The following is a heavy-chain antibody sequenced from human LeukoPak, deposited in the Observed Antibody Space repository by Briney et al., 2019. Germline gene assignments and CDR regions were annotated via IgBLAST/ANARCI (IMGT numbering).Heavy chain of an antibody. Sequence: KSGGSVRLSCAASGFTLSKAWMSWVRQAPGKGLEWVGRIKTKTDGGTTEYAAPVKGRFTISRDDSKDTLYLQMNSLKTEDTAVYYCTTVDYGDLTPAASSDYWGQGTLVTVSS. J-gene: IGHJ4*02. CDR3: TTVDYGDLTPAASSDY. V-gene: IGHV3-15*01. CDR2: IKTKTDGGTT. D-gene: IGHD4-17*01. CDR1: GFTLSKAW.